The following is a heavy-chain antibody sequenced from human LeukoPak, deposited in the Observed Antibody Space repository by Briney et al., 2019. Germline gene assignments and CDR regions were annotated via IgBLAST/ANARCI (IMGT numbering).Heavy chain of an antibody. CDR2: VNPNSGNT. J-gene: IGHJ4*02. CDR1: GYTFTSYD. CDR3: AGGMITFGGVIAY. V-gene: IGHV1-8*01. D-gene: IGHD3-16*01. Sequence: ASVKVSCKASGYTFTSYDINWVRQATGQGLEWMGWVNPNSGNTGYAQKFQGRVTMTRNTSISTAYMELSSLRSEDTAVYYCAGGMITFGGVIAYWGQGTLVTVSS.